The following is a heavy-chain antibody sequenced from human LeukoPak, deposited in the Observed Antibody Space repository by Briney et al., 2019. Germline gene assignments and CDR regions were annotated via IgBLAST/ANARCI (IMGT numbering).Heavy chain of an antibody. CDR3: ARHRASSRGGSGYSQGRFDS. V-gene: IGHV4-39*01. D-gene: IGHD3-22*01. Sequence: SETLSLTCTVSGGSVSSSDYYWGWIRQPPGKGLEWIGSAYYSGTTYYNPSLKRRVTISVDTSKNQFPLNHSSVTAADTAVYYCARHRASSRGGSGYSQGRFDSWGQGILVTVSS. CDR2: AYYSGTT. J-gene: IGHJ4*02. CDR1: GGSVSSSDYY.